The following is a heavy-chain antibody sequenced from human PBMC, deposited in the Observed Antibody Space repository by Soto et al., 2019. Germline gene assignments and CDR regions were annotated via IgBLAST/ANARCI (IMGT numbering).Heavy chain of an antibody. J-gene: IGHJ4*02. D-gene: IGHD2-2*02. V-gene: IGHV4-34*01. Sequence: SETLSLTCAVYGGSFSGYYWSWIRQPPGKGLEWIGEINHSGSTNYNPSLKSRVTISVDTSKNQFSLKLSSVTAADTAVYYCARRMGGYCSSTSCYTTLRYFDYWGQGSLVTVCS. CDR3: ARRMGGYCSSTSCYTTLRYFDY. CDR2: INHSGST. CDR1: GGSFSGYY.